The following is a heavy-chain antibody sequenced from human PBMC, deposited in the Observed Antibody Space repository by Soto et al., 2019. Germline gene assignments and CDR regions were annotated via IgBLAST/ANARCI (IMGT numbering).Heavy chain of an antibody. J-gene: IGHJ5*02. V-gene: IGHV4-31*03. CDR3: AVQYIAQGGNWFDP. CDR1: GGSISSGGYY. D-gene: IGHD3-16*01. Sequence: TSETLSLTCTVSGGSISSGGYYWSWIRQHPGKGLEWIGYIYYSGSTYYNPSLKSRVTISVDTSKNQFSLKLSSVTAADTAVYYCAVQYIAQGGNWFDPWGQGTLVTVSS. CDR2: IYYSGST.